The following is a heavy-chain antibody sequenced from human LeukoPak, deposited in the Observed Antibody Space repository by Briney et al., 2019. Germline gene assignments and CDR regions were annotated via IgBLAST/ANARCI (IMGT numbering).Heavy chain of an antibody. CDR1: GGSISLCY. D-gene: IGHD3-3*01. V-gene: IGHV4-4*07. CDR3: ARGNRTYDYYYMDV. Sequence: SETLSLTCTVSGGSISLCYWIWIRQPPGKGLEWIGRIYTSGSTNYNPSLKSRVTMSVDTSKNQFSLKLSSVTAADTAVYYCARGNRTYDYYYMDVWGKGTTVTVSS. J-gene: IGHJ6*03. CDR2: IYTSGST.